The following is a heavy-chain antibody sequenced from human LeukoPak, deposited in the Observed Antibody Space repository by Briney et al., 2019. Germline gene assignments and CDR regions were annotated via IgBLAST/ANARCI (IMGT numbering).Heavy chain of an antibody. CDR1: GGSISSSSYY. D-gene: IGHD6-13*01. J-gene: IGHJ5*02. CDR2: IYYSGST. Sequence: SETLSLTCTVSGGSISSSSYYWGWIRQPPGKGLEWIGSIYYSGSTYYNPSLKSRVTISVDTSKNQFSLKLSSVTAAGTAVYYCARRKGIAAAGIWFDPWGQGTLVTVSS. CDR3: ARRKGIAAAGIWFDP. V-gene: IGHV4-39*01.